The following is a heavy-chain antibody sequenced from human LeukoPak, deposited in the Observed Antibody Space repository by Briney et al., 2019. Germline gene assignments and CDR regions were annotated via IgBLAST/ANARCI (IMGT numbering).Heavy chain of an antibody. CDR1: GFTFSSYA. D-gene: IGHD6-19*01. V-gene: IGHV3-23*01. CDR2: ITGTGGHT. CDR3: AKVRDTRDWYKDAFDV. Sequence: GGSLRLSCAASGFTFSSYAMSWVRQAPGKGLEWVSAITGTGGHTYYAASVEGRFTVSRDNSKNTLYLQMSSLRAEDTAMYYCAKVRDTRDWYKDAFDVWGQGTRVTVSS. J-gene: IGHJ3*01.